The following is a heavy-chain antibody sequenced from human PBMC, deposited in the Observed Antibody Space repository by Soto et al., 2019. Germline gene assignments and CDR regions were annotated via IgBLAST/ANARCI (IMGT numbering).Heavy chain of an antibody. J-gene: IGHJ3*02. D-gene: IGHD3-22*01. CDR1: GGSISSGGYY. CDR3: ARAKRYYDSSGYYYGAFDI. Sequence: SETLSLTCPVSGGSISSGGYYWSWIRQHPGKGLEWIGYIYYSGSTYYNPSLKSRVTISVDTSKNQFSLKLSSVTAADTAVYYCARAKRYYDSSGYYYGAFDIWGQGTMVTVSS. CDR2: IYYSGST. V-gene: IGHV4-31*03.